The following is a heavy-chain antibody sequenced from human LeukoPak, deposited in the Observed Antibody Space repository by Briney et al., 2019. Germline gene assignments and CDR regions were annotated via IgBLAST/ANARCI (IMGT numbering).Heavy chain of an antibody. J-gene: IGHJ4*02. CDR3: ATPNIAAAGPPLY. Sequence: KPSETLSLTCTVSGGSISSSSYYWGWIRQPPGKGLEWIGNIYYSGSSYYNPSLKSRVTISVDTSKNQFSLKLSSVTAADTAVYYCATPNIAAAGPPLYWGQGTLVTVSS. V-gene: IGHV4-39*01. CDR2: IYYSGSS. CDR1: GGSISSSSYY. D-gene: IGHD6-13*01.